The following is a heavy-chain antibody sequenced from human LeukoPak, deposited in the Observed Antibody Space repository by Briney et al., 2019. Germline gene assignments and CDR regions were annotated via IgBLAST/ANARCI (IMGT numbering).Heavy chain of an antibody. V-gene: IGHV1-69*05. Sequence: SVKVSCKASGGTFSSYAISWVRQAPGQGLEWMGGIIPIFGAANYAQKFQGRVTITTDESTSTAYMELSSLRSEDTAVYYCARQDRITMVRGVTADAFDIWGQGTMVTISS. CDR3: ARQDRITMVRGVTADAFDI. CDR2: IIPIFGAA. CDR1: GGTFSSYA. J-gene: IGHJ3*02. D-gene: IGHD3-10*01.